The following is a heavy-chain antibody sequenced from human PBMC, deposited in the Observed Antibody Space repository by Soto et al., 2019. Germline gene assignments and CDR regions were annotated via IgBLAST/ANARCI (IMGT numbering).Heavy chain of an antibody. V-gene: IGHV4-39*01. CDR1: GGFISRGQFY. CDR3: MSLDISGWFDP. CDR2: VFYNGDT. D-gene: IGHD1-26*01. Sequence: SETLSLTCNIYGGFISRGQFYWGWVCQSPGKGLEWIASVFYNGDTYYNSALKSRVTISVATSKTHFSLTLSSVTASDSAVYFCMSLDISGWFDPWDQGTLVTVSA. J-gene: IGHJ5*02.